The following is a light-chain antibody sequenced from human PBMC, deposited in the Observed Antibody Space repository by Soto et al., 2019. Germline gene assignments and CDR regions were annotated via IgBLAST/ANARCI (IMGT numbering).Light chain of an antibody. Sequence: QAVVTQPASLSASPGASASLTCTLRSGINVGTYRIYWYQQKPGSPPQYLLRYKSDSDKQQGSGVPSRFSGSKDASANAGILLISGLHSEDEADYYCMIWHSSAVVFGGGTKLTVL. CDR1: SGINVGTYR. V-gene: IGLV5-45*01. CDR3: MIWHSSAVV. J-gene: IGLJ2*01. CDR2: YKSDSDK.